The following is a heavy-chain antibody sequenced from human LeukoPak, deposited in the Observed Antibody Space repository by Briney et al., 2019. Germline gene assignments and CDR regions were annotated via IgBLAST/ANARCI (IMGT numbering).Heavy chain of an antibody. CDR2: INPSGGST. CDR3: ARRYSSSWYYFDY. CDR1: GYTFTSYY. J-gene: IGHJ4*02. Sequence: GASVKVSCKASGYTFTSYYMHWVRQAPGQGLEWMGIINPSGGSTSYAQKFQGRVTMTRNTSISTAYMELSSLRSEDTAVYYCARRYSSSWYYFDYWGQGTLVTVSS. D-gene: IGHD6-13*01. V-gene: IGHV1-46*01.